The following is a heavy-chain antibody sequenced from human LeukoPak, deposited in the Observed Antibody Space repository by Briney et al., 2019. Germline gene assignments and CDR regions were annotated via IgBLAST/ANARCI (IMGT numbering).Heavy chain of an antibody. CDR1: GFTFSSYA. D-gene: IGHD2-2*01. Sequence: PGRSLRLSCAASGFTFSSYAMHWVRQAPGKGLEWVAVISYDGSNKYYADSVKGRFTISRDNSKSTLYLQMNSLRAEDTAVYYCARSTIVVVPAGFVDYWGQGTLVTVSS. J-gene: IGHJ4*02. CDR2: ISYDGSNK. V-gene: IGHV3-30-3*01. CDR3: ARSTIVVVPAGFVDY.